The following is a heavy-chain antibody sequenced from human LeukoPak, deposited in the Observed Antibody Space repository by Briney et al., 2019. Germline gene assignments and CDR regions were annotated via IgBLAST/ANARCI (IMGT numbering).Heavy chain of an antibody. CDR2: MNPNSGNT. J-gene: IGHJ6*03. Sequence: ASVKVSXKASGYTFTTYDINWVRQATGQGLEWIGWMNPNSGNTGYAQKFQGRVTITRNTSIGTSYMELSSLRSDDTAVYYCARGAASYSGSYDYYYYMDVWGKGTTVTVSS. CDR3: ARGAASYSGSYDYYYYMDV. D-gene: IGHD1-26*01. CDR1: GYTFTTYD. V-gene: IGHV1-8*03.